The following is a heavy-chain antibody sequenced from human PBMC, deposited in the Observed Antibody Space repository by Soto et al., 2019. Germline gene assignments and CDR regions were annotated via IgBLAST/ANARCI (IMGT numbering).Heavy chain of an antibody. CDR3: VRGRYCLTGRCFPNCFNS. CDR2: LSTSATA. CDR1: GASISNLDYF. J-gene: IGHJ5*01. Sequence: SQTLSLTCPVSGASISNLDYFWAWLRHGPGQTLEYLGYLSTSATAAPNPFFESRVASAVDKSKSQFSLNMTSVNAEDTAVYFCVRGRYCLTGRCFPNCFNSWVQGALVT. D-gene: IGHD7-27*01. V-gene: IGHV4-30-4*01.